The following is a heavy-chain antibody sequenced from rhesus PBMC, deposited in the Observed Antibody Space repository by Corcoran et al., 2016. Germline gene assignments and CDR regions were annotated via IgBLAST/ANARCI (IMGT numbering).Heavy chain of an antibody. CDR2: IKYGGDIT. Sequence: EVQLVDSGGGLAKPGGSLRLSCVASGFTFSSSWMNWVRQTPGKGPEWISAIKYGGDITYYADSVKGRFTISRDNSKNTLSLQMNSLRGEDTAVYYCAKDGFDYWGQGVLVTVSS. CDR3: AKDGFDY. V-gene: IGHV3S42*01. J-gene: IGHJ4*01. CDR1: GFTFSSSW.